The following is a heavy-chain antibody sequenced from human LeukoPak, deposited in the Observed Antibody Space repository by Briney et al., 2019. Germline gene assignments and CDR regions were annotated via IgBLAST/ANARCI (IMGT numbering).Heavy chain of an antibody. CDR1: GGPLSGGFT. Sequence: KASETLSLTCAVSGGPLSGGFTWSWIRQPLGKGLEWIGFIYHSGSTYYNPSPKSRVTISIDTSKNQVSLNLTSVTAADTAMYFCARGDYGGLGAWGQGILVTVSS. CDR2: IYHSGST. J-gene: IGHJ5*02. V-gene: IGHV4-30-2*01. D-gene: IGHD4-23*01. CDR3: ARGDYGGLGA.